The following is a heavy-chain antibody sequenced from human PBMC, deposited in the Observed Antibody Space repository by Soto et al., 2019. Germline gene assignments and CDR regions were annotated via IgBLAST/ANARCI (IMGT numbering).Heavy chain of an antibody. Sequence: SETLSLTCNVSGGSIYTYYWNWIRQSPGKGLEWIGRVYSSGTTDYNPSLNSRATMSVETSKNQFSLKLSSVTAADTAVYYCARDIASYAYGEGYWGQGIQVTVSS. CDR3: ARDIASYAYGEGY. CDR2: VYSSGTT. D-gene: IGHD2-21*01. V-gene: IGHV4-4*07. J-gene: IGHJ4*02. CDR1: GGSIYTYY.